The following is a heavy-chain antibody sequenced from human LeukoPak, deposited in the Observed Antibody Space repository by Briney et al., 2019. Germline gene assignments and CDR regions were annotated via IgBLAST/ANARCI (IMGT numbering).Heavy chain of an antibody. CDR1: GFTFSSYA. CDR3: VKDRAAAGTGYYYGMDV. D-gene: IGHD6-13*01. CDR2: ISSNGGST. Sequence: GGSLRLSCSASGFTFSSYAMHWVRQAPGKGLEYVSAISSNGGSTYYADSVKGRFTISRDNSKNTLHLQMSSLRAEDTAVYYCVKDRAAAGTGYYYGMDVWGQGTTVTVSS. V-gene: IGHV3-64D*09. J-gene: IGHJ6*02.